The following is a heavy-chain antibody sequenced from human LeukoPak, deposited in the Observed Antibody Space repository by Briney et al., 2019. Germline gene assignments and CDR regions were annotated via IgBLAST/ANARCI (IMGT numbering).Heavy chain of an antibody. D-gene: IGHD2-2*01. CDR2: ISGYNGNT. V-gene: IGHV1-18*01. J-gene: IGHJ4*02. Sequence: GASVKVSCKTSGYSFTSYGINWVRQAPGQGLEWMGWISGYNGNTNYAQKFQDRVTLTTDTFTTTVYMELRSLTSDDTAVYYCARGIGYCSSTSCQCFEFVYWGQGTLVTVSS. CDR1: GYSFTSYG. CDR3: ARGIGYCSSTSCQCFEFVY.